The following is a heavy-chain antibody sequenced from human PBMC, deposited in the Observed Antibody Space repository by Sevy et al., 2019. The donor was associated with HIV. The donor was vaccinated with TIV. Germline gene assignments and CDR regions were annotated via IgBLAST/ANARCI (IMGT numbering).Heavy chain of an antibody. CDR2: ISGSDDTI. D-gene: IGHD1-26*01. CDR1: GFTFSTYS. Sequence: GGSLRLSCVASGFTFSTYSMNWVRQAPGKGLEWVSYISGSDDTIYYADSVKGRFTISRDSAKNSLFLQMNNLRDEDTAVYYCAKYSASGGTVGATTAYFQHSGQGTLVTVSS. CDR3: AKYSASGGTVGATTAYFQH. V-gene: IGHV3-48*02. J-gene: IGHJ1*01.